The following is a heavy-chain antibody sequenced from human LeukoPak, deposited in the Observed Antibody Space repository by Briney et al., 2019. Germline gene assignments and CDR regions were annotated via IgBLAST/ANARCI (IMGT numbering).Heavy chain of an antibody. CDR2: MYYSGSS. D-gene: IGHD3-9*01. Sequence: PSETLSLTCTVSGGTISSSSNYWGWIRQPPGKGLEWIGSMYYSGSSYYNPSLKSRVTISGDTSKNQFSLKLSSVTAADTAVYYCARHSPILTGYYVGYWGQGTLVTVSS. V-gene: IGHV4-39*01. CDR1: GGTISSSSNY. CDR3: ARHSPILTGYYVGY. J-gene: IGHJ4*02.